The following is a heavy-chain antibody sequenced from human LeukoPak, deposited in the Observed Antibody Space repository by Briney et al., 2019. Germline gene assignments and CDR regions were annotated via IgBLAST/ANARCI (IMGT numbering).Heavy chain of an antibody. Sequence: GASVKVSCKASGYTFTRYYMHWVRQAPGQGLEWMGIINPSGGSTSYAQKFQVRVTMTRDMSTSTVYMELSSLRSEDTAVYYCARGPSEYSGSSDTFDVWGQGTMVTVSS. V-gene: IGHV1-46*01. CDR1: GYTFTRYY. J-gene: IGHJ3*01. CDR2: INPSGGST. CDR3: ARGPSEYSGSSDTFDV. D-gene: IGHD6-6*01.